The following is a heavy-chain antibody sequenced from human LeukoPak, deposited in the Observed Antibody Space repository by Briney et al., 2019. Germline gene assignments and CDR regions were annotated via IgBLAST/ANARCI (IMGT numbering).Heavy chain of an antibody. D-gene: IGHD3-10*01. J-gene: IGHJ6*02. V-gene: IGHV3-64D*09. Sequence: AGGSLRLSCSASGFSFSNYDMHWVRQAPGKGLEYVSAISSNGGSTCYADSVKGRLTISRDNSKNTLYLHMSSLRPEDTAVYFCVKDIMGSTDYYYGLDVWGQGTTVTVSS. CDR3: VKDIMGSTDYYYGLDV. CDR2: ISSNGGST. CDR1: GFSFSNYD.